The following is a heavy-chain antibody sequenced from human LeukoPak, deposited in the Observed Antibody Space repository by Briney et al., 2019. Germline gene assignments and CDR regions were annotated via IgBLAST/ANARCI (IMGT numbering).Heavy chain of an antibody. CDR2: INSDGSTT. CDR3: ARGGGLDV. Sequence: GGSLRLSCAASGFTFSNYWMHWVRQAPGKGLMWVSHINSDGSTTNYADSVKGRFSISRDNAKNSLYLQMSNLRAEDTAVYFCARGGGLDVWGQGATVTVSS. D-gene: IGHD3-16*01. CDR1: GFTFSNYW. J-gene: IGHJ6*02. V-gene: IGHV3-74*01.